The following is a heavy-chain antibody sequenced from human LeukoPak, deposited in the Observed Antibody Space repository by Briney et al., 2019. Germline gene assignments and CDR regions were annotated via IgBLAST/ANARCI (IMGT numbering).Heavy chain of an antibody. CDR2: IYTGGNT. J-gene: IGHJ4*02. CDR1: EFIVSSSH. CDR3: ARVYNYGFDY. V-gene: IGHV3-53*01. D-gene: IGHD5-18*01. Sequence: GRSLRLSCAAPEFIVSSSHISWVRQAPGKGLEWVSVIYTGGNTYYADSVKGRFTVSRDNSKNTLYLQMNSLRAEDTAVYYCARVYNYGFDYWGPGTLVTVSS.